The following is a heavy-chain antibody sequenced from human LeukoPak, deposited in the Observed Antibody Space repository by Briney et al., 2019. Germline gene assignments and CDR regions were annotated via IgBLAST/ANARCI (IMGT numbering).Heavy chain of an antibody. J-gene: IGHJ5*02. D-gene: IGHD2-15*01. CDR1: GGTFSSYA. CDR3: ARDNCVVVKTQGWFDP. V-gene: IGHV1-69*05. Sequence: ASVKVSCKASGGTFSSYAISWVRQAPGQGLEWMGGIIPIFGTANYAQKFQGRVTITTDESTSTAYMELSSLRSEDTAVYYCARDNCVVVKTQGWFDPWGQGTLVTVSS. CDR2: IIPIFGTA.